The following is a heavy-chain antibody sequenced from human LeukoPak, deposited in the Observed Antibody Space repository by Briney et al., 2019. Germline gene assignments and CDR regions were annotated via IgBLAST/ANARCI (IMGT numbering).Heavy chain of an antibody. Sequence: SQTLSLTCTVSGGSISSGSYYWSWIRQPAGKGLEWIGRIYTSGSTNYNPSLKSRVTISVDTSKNQFSLKLSSVTAADTAVYYCARDTAMVSLDYWGQRTLVTVSS. D-gene: IGHD5-18*01. CDR2: IYTSGST. CDR1: GGSISSGSYY. CDR3: ARDTAMVSLDY. V-gene: IGHV4-61*02. J-gene: IGHJ4*02.